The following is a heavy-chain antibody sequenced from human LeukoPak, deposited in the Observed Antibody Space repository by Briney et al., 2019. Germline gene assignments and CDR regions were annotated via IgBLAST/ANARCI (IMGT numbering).Heavy chain of an antibody. J-gene: IGHJ4*02. D-gene: IGHD4-23*01. CDR1: GHSISSGYY. CDR2: IYHSGST. V-gene: IGHV4-38-2*01. Sequence: TSETPSLTCGVSGHSISSGYYWGWIRQPPGKGLEWIGSIYHSGSTYYNPSLKSRVTISVDTFKNQFSLKLSSVTAADTAVYYCARHDYGGNSEVYWGQGTLVTVSS. CDR3: ARHDYGGNSEVY.